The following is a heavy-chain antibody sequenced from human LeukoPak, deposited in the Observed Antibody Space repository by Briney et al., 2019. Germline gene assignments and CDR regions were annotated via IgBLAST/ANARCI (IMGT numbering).Heavy chain of an antibody. J-gene: IGHJ4*01. V-gene: IGHV4-39*01. CDR1: GGSISNADYY. CDR3: ARQLPTAAADTRGYFDY. CDR2: MFYGGTN. D-gene: IGHD6-13*01. Sequence: SETRSLTCSVSGGSISNADYYWGWIRQAPGKGLEWIGSMFYGGTNHYNPSLKSRATISVDTSKNQFSLKLTSVTAADAAIYYCARQLPTAAADTRGYFDYWGQGAVVTVSS.